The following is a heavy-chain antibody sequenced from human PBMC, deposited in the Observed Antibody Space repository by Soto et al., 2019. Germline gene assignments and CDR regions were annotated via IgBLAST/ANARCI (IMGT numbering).Heavy chain of an antibody. D-gene: IGHD3-10*01. Sequence: QPGGSLRLSCAASGFTFSSYAMSWVRQAPGKGLEWVSAISGSGGSTYYADSVKGRFTISRDNSKNTLYLQMNSLRAEDTAVYYCAKVVTMVRGVIRPNWFDPWGQGTLVTVSS. J-gene: IGHJ5*02. V-gene: IGHV3-23*01. CDR1: GFTFSSYA. CDR2: ISGSGGST. CDR3: AKVVTMVRGVIRPNWFDP.